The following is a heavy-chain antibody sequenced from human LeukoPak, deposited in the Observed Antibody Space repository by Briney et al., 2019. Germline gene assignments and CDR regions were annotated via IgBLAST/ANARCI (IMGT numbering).Heavy chain of an antibody. CDR1: GFTFSSYS. CDR3: ARLGIYDSSGYHPYYYYYMDV. V-gene: IGHV3-21*01. Sequence: GGSLRLSCAASGFTFSSYSMNWVRQAPGKGLEWVSSISSSSYIYYADSVKGRFTVSRDNAKNSLYLQMNSLRAEDTAVYYCARLGIYDSSGYHPYYYYYMDVWGKGTTVTISS. J-gene: IGHJ6*03. D-gene: IGHD3-22*01. CDR2: ISSSSYI.